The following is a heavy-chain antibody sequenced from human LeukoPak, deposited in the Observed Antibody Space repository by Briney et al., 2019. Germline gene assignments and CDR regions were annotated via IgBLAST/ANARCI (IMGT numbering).Heavy chain of an antibody. V-gene: IGHV3-21*01. CDR1: GFTFSSYS. D-gene: IGHD3-3*01. Sequence: GSLRLSCVASGFTFSSYSMNWVRQAPGKGLEWVSSISSSSSYIYYADSMKGRFTISRDNAKNSLYLQMNSLRAEDTAVYYCAVSGYSLNYYGMDVWGQGTTVTVSS. CDR2: ISSSSSYI. CDR3: AVSGYSLNYYGMDV. J-gene: IGHJ6*02.